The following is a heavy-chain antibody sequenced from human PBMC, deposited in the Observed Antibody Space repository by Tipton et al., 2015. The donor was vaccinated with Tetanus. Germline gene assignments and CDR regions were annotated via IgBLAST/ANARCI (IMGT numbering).Heavy chain of an antibody. CDR3: ARDSDFGHDALDI. Sequence: GLVKPSQTPSLTCSISGDSVSVTSDVWNWIRQSPSRGLEWLGRTYYRSKWIKDYAMSVKGRITVDADTSKNQFSLQLNSVTPDDTAIYYCARDSDFGHDALDIWGQGTMVTVSS. D-gene: IGHD3-10*01. J-gene: IGHJ3*02. CDR1: GDSVSVTSDV. V-gene: IGHV6-1*01. CDR2: TYYRSKWIK.